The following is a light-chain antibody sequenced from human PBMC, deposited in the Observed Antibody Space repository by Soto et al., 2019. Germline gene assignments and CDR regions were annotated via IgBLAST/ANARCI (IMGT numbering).Light chain of an antibody. CDR1: ALPKKY. J-gene: IGLJ3*02. CDR3: YSTDSSATRRV. V-gene: IGLV3-10*01. CDR2: EDS. Sequence: SYELTQPPSVSVSPGQTARITCSGDALPKKYAYWYQQKSGQAPVLVIYEDSKRPSGIPERFSGSSSGTMATLTISGAQVEDEADYYCYSTDSSATRRVFGGGTQLTVL.